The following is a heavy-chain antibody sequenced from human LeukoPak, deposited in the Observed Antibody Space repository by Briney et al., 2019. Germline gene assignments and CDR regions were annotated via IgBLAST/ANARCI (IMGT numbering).Heavy chain of an antibody. CDR2: ISSSSAYI. CDR1: GFTFSSYN. Sequence: GGSLRLSCAASGFTFSSYNMNWVRQAPGKGLEWVSSISSSSAYIYYAGSVKGRFTISRDNAKNSLYLQMNSLRAEDTAVYYCAQQVGYCSSGSCYFTYWGQGTLVTVSS. V-gene: IGHV3-21*04. J-gene: IGHJ1*01. CDR3: AQQVGYCSSGSCYFTY. D-gene: IGHD2-15*01.